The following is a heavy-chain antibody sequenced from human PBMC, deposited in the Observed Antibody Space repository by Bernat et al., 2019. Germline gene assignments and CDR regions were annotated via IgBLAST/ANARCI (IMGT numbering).Heavy chain of an antibody. CDR3: ARGVTSSSGWYPRGWFDP. CDR1: GGSISSYY. Sequence: QVQLQESGPGLVKPSETLSLTCTVSGGSISSYYWSWIRQPPGKGLEWIGYIYYSGSTNYNPSLKSRVTISVDTSKNQFSLKLSSVTAADTAVYYCARGVTSSSGWYPRGWFDPWGQGTLVTVSS. J-gene: IGHJ5*02. V-gene: IGHV4-59*01. D-gene: IGHD6-13*01. CDR2: IYYSGST.